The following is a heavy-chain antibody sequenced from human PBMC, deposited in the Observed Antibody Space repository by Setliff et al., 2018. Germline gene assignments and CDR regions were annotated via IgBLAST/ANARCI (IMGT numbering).Heavy chain of an antibody. J-gene: IGHJ6*03. Sequence: SETLSLTCTVSGGSINNYHWNWIRQPPGKGLEWIGYVGYNGNTHYNPSLNSRVTMSVDTSKNQFSLKLTSVTAADTAVYYCARGYCSNTSCYRPDIDYYYYYMDVWGKGATVTVSS. V-gene: IGHV4-59*01. CDR2: VGYNGNT. CDR1: GGSINNYH. D-gene: IGHD2-2*02. CDR3: ARGYCSNTSCYRPDIDYYYYYMDV.